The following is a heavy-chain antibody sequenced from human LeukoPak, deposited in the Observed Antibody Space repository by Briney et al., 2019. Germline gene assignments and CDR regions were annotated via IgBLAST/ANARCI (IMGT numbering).Heavy chain of an antibody. CDR1: GFTFKSYT. J-gene: IGHJ4*02. V-gene: IGHV3-21*01. Sequence: PGGSLRLSCAASGFTFKSYTMNWVRQAPGKGLEWVSSISSSSSHIYYADSVKGRFTISRDNAKNSLYLQMNSLRAEDTAVYYCARDSGYDILTGYIIFDYWGQGTLVTVSS. CDR2: ISSSSSHI. CDR3: ARDSGYDILTGYIIFDY. D-gene: IGHD3-9*01.